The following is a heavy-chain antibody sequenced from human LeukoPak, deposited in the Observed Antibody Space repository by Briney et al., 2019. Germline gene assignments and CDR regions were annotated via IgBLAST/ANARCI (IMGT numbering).Heavy chain of an antibody. V-gene: IGHV4-28*01. J-gene: IGHJ4*02. CDR1: GYSITSSSW. Sequence: SDTLSLTCAVSGYSITSSSWWGWIRQPPGEGLEWIGYIYHSGTTYYNPSLQSRVTMSVDTSKNQFSLKLSSVTAVDTAVYYCARKENVYYYFDYWGQGTLVTVSS. D-gene: IGHD3-10*01. CDR3: ARKENVYYYFDY. CDR2: IYHSGTT.